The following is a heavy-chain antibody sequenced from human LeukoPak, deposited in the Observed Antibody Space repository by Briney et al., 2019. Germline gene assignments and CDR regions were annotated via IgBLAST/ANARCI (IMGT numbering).Heavy chain of an antibody. J-gene: IGHJ5*02. CDR3: ARGGFLEREYNWFDP. CDR2: INHSGSA. CDR1: GGSFSGCY. V-gene: IGHV4-34*01. D-gene: IGHD1-1*01. Sequence: SETLSLTCAVYGGSFSGCYWSWIRRPPGKGLEWIGEINHSGSANYNPSLKSRVTISVDTSKNQFSLKLSSVTAADTAVYYCARGGFLEREYNWFDPWGQGTLVTVSS.